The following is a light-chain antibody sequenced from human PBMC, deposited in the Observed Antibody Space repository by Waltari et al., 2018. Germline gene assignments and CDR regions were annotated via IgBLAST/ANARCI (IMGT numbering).Light chain of an antibody. CDR2: RAS. CDR3: QRHGSSLPYT. CDR1: QSVSNNY. Sequence: EIVLTQSPGTLPLSPVETATLPSRASQSVSNNYLAWYQLKPGQAPRLLIYRASSRATGIPDRFSGSGSGTDFSLTIRRLEPEDFAVYYCQRHGSSLPYTFGQGTKVEIK. J-gene: IGKJ2*01. V-gene: IGKV3-20*01.